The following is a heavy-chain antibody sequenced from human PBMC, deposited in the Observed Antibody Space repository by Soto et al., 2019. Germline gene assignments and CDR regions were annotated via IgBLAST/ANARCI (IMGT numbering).Heavy chain of an antibody. J-gene: IGHJ4*02. D-gene: IGHD2-8*01. V-gene: IGHV4-59*01. CDR2: MYYSGST. CDR3: ARDLGYCSNGVCYHGGYFDH. CDR1: GGSISTYY. Sequence: QVQLQESGPGLVKPSETLSLTCTVSGGSISTYYWSWIRQPPGKGLEWIGYMYYSGSTNYNPSLKRPVTISVDTSKNQFSLKLSSVTAADTAVYYCARDLGYCSNGVCYHGGYFDHWGQGTLVTVSS.